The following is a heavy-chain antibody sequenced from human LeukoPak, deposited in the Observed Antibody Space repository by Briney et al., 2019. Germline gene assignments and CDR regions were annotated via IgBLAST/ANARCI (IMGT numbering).Heavy chain of an antibody. Sequence: SQTLSLTCAISGDSVSSNSAAWNWIRQSPSRGLEWLGRTYYRSKWYNDYAVSVKSRITINPDTSKNQFSLQLNSVTPEDTAVYYCTRAGSSSWYGWFDPWGQGTLVTVSS. D-gene: IGHD6-13*01. J-gene: IGHJ5*02. CDR3: TRAGSSSWYGWFDP. CDR1: GDSVSSNSAA. CDR2: TYYRSKWYN. V-gene: IGHV6-1*01.